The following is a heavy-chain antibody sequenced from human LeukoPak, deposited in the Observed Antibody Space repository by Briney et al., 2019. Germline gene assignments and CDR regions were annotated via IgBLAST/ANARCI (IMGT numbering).Heavy chain of an antibody. CDR3: AKATKAIVVDNFFDY. Sequence: GGSLRLSCAASGFTFSSYAMSWVRQGPGPGLEWDSGISDNGGGTYYADSVKGRFTISRDNSKNTLYLQMNSLRAEDTAVYYCAKATKAIVVDNFFDYWGQGTLVTVSS. D-gene: IGHD3-22*01. CDR1: GFTFSSYA. V-gene: IGHV3-23*01. J-gene: IGHJ4*02. CDR2: ISDNGGGT.